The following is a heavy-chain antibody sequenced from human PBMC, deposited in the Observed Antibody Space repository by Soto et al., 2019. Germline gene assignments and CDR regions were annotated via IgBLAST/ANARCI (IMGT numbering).Heavy chain of an antibody. D-gene: IGHD3-16*01. V-gene: IGHV3-9*01. CDR2: INWKSDI. CDR3: AISQDRGGRTTFIY. J-gene: IGHJ4*02. Sequence: EVYLVESGGALEQPGRSLRLSCAVSGFTFDDNAMHWVRQAPEKGLEWVSGINWKSDIGYADSVKGRFTISRDNAENSLYLQMNSLRAEDTALYYCAISQDRGGRTTFIYWGQGTQVTVSS. CDR1: GFTFDDNA.